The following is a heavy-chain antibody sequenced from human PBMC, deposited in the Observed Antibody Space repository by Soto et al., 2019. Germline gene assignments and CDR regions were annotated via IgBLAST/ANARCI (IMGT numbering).Heavy chain of an antibody. V-gene: IGHV2-70*11. CDR2: IDWDDDK. D-gene: IGHD2-2*01. CDR3: ARLSSSTRESSDY. J-gene: IGHJ4*02. Sequence: SGPTLVNPTQTLTLACTFSGFSLSTSGMCVSWIRQPPGKALEWLARIDWDDDKYYSTSLKTRLTISKDTSKNQVVLTMTNMDPVDTATYYGARLSSSTRESSDYWGQGTLVTVSS. CDR1: GFSLSTSGMC.